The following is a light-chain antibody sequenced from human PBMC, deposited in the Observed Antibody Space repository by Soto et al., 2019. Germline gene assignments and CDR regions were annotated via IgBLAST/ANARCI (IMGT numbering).Light chain of an antibody. J-gene: IGKJ5*01. V-gene: IGKV3D-20*02. Sequence: EKVMTQSPATLSVSPGERATLTCRASQSVSSSYLAWYQQKPGQAPRLLIYGTSSRATGIPDRFSGSGSGTDFTLTISRLEPEDFAVYYCQQRSNWPPITFCQGTRLEIK. CDR1: QSVSSSY. CDR2: GTS. CDR3: QQRSNWPPIT.